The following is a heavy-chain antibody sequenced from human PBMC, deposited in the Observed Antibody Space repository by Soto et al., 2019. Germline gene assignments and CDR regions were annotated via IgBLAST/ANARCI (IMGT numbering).Heavy chain of an antibody. Sequence: PEVSLRLSCAASGFNFDSYEMTWVRQAPGKGLEWVSYISSSGSTVYYAASGKGRLVISRDNAGNSLYLQMNSLRAEDTATYYCARDHAPIPPIRGSQYQLKYHYYGMNVWGHGTTVTVSS. CDR1: GFNFDSYE. D-gene: IGHD2-2*01. J-gene: IGHJ6*02. CDR2: ISSSGSTV. CDR3: ARDHAPIPPIRGSQYQLKYHYYGMNV. V-gene: IGHV3-48*03.